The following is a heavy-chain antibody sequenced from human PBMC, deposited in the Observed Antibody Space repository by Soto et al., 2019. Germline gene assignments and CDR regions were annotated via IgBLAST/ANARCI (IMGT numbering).Heavy chain of an antibody. V-gene: IGHV1-18*01. CDR1: GYTFTDYV. CDR3: ARDPPETPSDY. CDR2: ISAKNGDT. J-gene: IGHJ4*02. Sequence: QVQLVQSGADVKKPGASVRVSCKASGYTFTDYVITWVRQAPGQGLEWMGWISAKNGDTNLAQKFRGRVTLTTDTSTGTAYMDLRSLTPDDTAVYYCARDPPETPSDYWGQGTLVTVSS.